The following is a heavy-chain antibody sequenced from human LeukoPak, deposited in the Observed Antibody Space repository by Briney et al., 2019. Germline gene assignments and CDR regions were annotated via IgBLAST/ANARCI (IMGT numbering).Heavy chain of an antibody. V-gene: IGHV3-7*01. Sequence: GGSLRLSCSASGFTFSSYWMTWVRQAPGEGLEWVANIKHDGSEKNLVDSVKGRITISRDNAENSVYLQMNSLRAEDTAVYYCAKDRELLTVRGVIGDHWGQGTLVTVSS. D-gene: IGHD3-10*02. CDR3: AKDRELLTVRGVIGDH. J-gene: IGHJ4*02. CDR2: IKHDGSEK. CDR1: GFTFSSYW.